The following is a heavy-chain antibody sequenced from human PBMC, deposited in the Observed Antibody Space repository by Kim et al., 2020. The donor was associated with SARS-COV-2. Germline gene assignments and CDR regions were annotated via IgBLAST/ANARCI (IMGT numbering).Heavy chain of an antibody. D-gene: IGHD6-19*01. CDR3: AREREAEWLTYYNGMDV. Sequence: KSRFTITRDNAKNSRYLQMSSMRAEDTAVYYCAREREAEWLTYYNGMDVWGQGTTVTVSS. J-gene: IGHJ6*02. V-gene: IGHV3-11*04.